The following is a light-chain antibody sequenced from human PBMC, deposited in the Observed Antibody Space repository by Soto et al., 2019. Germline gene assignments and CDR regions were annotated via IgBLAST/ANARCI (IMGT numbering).Light chain of an antibody. CDR1: LSISSW. Sequence: DIQMTQSPSTLSASVGDTVSITCRASLSISSWLAWYQQKPGKAPKLLIYEAPNFKSEVPSRFSGSGSGTDFTLTINGLQPDDFATYYCQQYDGFPYSFGPGTRLEIK. V-gene: IGKV1-5*03. CDR3: QQYDGFPYS. CDR2: EAP. J-gene: IGKJ2*01.